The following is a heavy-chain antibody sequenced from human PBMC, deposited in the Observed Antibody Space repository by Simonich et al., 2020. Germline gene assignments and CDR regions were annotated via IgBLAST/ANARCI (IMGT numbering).Heavy chain of an antibody. CDR3: ARSTTGTTAFDI. CDR2: NSDSNGKT. CDR1: GYTFTSYG. V-gene: IGHV1-18*01. Sequence: QVQLVQSGAEVKKPGASVKVSCKASGYTFTSYGISWVRQAPGQGLEWMGWNSDSNGKTNYEQKLQGRVTMTTDKSTSPAYMELRSLRSDDTAVYYCARSTTGTTAFDIWGQGTMVTVSS. J-gene: IGHJ3*02. D-gene: IGHD1-1*01.